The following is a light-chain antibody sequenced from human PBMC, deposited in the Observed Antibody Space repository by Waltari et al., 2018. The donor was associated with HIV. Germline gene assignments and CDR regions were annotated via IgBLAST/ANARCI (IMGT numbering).Light chain of an antibody. CDR2: EVN. V-gene: IGLV2-8*01. J-gene: IGLJ2*01. Sequence: QSALTQPPSASGSPGPSVTIPCTGTSSDVGRYDYVSWYQQHPGKAPKRLIYEVNKRPSGVPDRFSGSKSGNTASLTVSGLQAEDEAEYSCTSYAGINPVAFGGGTKLTVL. CDR3: TSYAGINPVA. CDR1: SSDVGRYDY.